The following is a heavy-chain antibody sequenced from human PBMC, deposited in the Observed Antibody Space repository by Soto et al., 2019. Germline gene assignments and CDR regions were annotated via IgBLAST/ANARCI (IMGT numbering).Heavy chain of an antibody. CDR3: ARDEARNYFSDSIRRDSFQI. CDR2: IYYTGST. Sequence: PSETLSRNCTVSGGSISSGAYWSWIRQHPGKGLEWIGYIYYTGSTSYNPSVKSRVTMSVDTSKNHFSLTLSSVTAADTALYYCARDEARNYFSDSIRRDSFQIWGQGTMVTVSS. V-gene: IGHV4-31*03. D-gene: IGHD3-22*01. J-gene: IGHJ3*02. CDR1: GGSISSGAY.